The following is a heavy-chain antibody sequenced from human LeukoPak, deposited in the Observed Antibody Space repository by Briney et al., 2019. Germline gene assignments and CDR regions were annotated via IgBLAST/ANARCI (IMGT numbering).Heavy chain of an antibody. CDR2: ISDSGGST. CDR1: GFTFRYYA. J-gene: IGHJ4*02. Sequence: GGSLRLSCAASGFTFRYYAMTWVRQAPGKGLEWVSLISDSGGSTFYADSVRGRFTISRDNSKNTLYLQMNSLRAEDTAVYYCAKGYSSGWSSYYFDYWGQGTLVTVSS. CDR3: AKGYSSGWSSYYFDY. D-gene: IGHD6-19*01. V-gene: IGHV3-23*01.